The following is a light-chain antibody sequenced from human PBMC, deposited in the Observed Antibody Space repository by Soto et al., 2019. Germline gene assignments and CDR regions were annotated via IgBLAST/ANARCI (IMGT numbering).Light chain of an antibody. CDR1: GSNIGSYT. V-gene: IGLV1-44*01. CDR3: AAWDESLNGVL. Sequence: QSALTQPPSASGTPGQRVTISCSGSGSNIGSYTVTWYQHLPGAAPRVLIYRDSERPSGVPDRISGSKSGTSASLTLSGLQSEDEADYYCAAWDESLNGVLFGGGTKVTVL. CDR2: RDS. J-gene: IGLJ2*01.